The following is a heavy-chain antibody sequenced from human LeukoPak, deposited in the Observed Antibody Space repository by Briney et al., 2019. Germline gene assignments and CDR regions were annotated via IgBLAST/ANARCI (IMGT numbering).Heavy chain of an antibody. D-gene: IGHD3-16*02. V-gene: IGHV4-31*03. CDR1: GGSISSGGYY. CDR3: ASTSRQDYVWGSYRPTPPYCFDY. J-gene: IGHJ4*02. CDR2: IYYSGST. Sequence: SQTLSLTCTVSGGSISSGGYYWSWIRQHPGKGLEWIGYIYYSGSTYYNPSLKSRVTISVDTSKNQFSLKLSSVTAADTAVYYCASTSRQDYVWGSYRPTPPYCFDYWGRGTLVTVSS.